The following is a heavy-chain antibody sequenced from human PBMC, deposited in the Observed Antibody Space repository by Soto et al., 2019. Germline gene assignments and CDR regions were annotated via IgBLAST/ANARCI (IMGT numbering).Heavy chain of an antibody. D-gene: IGHD2-15*01. CDR1: GFTFRNYA. Sequence: QVQLVESGGGVVQPGGSLRLSCAASGFTFRNYAMHWVRQAPGKGLECLAVIAYDGSNAFYGDSVKGRFTISRDNYKNTLYLRMNSLGSEDTGVYGCTGGDREDILVVVGARPGEYGIDIWGQGTTVTVSS. CDR2: IAYDGSNA. V-gene: IGHV3-30-3*01. CDR3: TGGDREDILVVVGARPGEYGIDI. J-gene: IGHJ6*02.